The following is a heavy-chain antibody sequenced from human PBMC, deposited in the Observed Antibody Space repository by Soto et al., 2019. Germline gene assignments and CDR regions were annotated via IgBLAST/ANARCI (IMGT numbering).Heavy chain of an antibody. CDR3: ASRDTGTSVDY. CDR2: IYRTGST. D-gene: IGHD1-7*01. CDR1: GGSFTSNNW. V-gene: IGHV4-4*02. Sequence: QVQLQESGPGLVKPSGTLSLTCAVSGGSFTSNNWWTWVRQPPGQGLEWIGEIYRTGSTNYNPSIKSRVTISLDKAENQFSLKVTSLTAADTAVYYCASRDTGTSVDYWGQGTLVTVSS. J-gene: IGHJ4*02.